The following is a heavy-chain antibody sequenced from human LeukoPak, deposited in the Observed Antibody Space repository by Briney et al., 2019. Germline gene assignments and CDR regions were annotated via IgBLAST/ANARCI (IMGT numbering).Heavy chain of an antibody. CDR2: INKGGSFI. D-gene: IGHD2-8*01. V-gene: IGHV3-21*01. CDR1: GFTFRDYT. CDR3: AREVLDIVEPGTNTIDY. J-gene: IGHJ4*02. Sequence: GSLRLSCAASGFTFRDYTMNWVRQAPGKGLEWVSAINKGGSFIKYADSVKGRFIVSRDNAKNLLFLQMNSLRVEDTALYFCAREVLDIVEPGTNTIDYWGQGTRVTVSS.